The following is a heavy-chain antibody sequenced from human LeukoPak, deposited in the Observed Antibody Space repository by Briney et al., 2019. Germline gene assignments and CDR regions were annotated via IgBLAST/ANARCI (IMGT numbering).Heavy chain of an antibody. CDR3: ARWDDSSGYYPYYFDY. V-gene: IGHV3-64*04. J-gene: IGHJ4*02. D-gene: IGHD3-22*01. CDR1: GFTFSSFV. Sequence: PGGSLRLSCSASGFTFSSFVMHWVRQAPGKGLEYVSAISSKGHSTYYADSVKGRFTISRGNAKKSLYLQMNSLRAEDTAVYYCARWDDSSGYYPYYFDYWGQGTLVTVSS. CDR2: ISSKGHST.